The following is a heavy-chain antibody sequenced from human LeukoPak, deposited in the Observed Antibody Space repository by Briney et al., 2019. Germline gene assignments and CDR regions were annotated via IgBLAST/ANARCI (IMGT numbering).Heavy chain of an antibody. V-gene: IGHV1-46*01. CDR1: GYTFTSYY. CDR2: TNPSGGST. J-gene: IGHJ6*02. Sequence: ASVKVSCKASGYTFTSYYMHWVRQAPGQGLEWMGITNPSGGSTSYAQKFQGRVTMTRDTSTSTVYMELSSLRSEDTAVYYCARGGRFWSGPHYYYYGMDVWGQGTTVTVSS. CDR3: ARGGRFWSGPHYYYYGMDV. D-gene: IGHD3-3*01.